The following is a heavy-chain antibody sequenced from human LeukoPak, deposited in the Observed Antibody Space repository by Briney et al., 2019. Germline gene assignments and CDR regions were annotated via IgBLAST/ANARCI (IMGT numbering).Heavy chain of an antibody. V-gene: IGHV3-53*05. CDR1: EFSVSGNY. Sequence: GGSLRLSCAASEFSVSGNYMSWVRQAPGKGLEWVSVISSGGSSYYAESVKGRFTLSRDNSKNTLYLQMNSLRVEDTAAYFCARGGDSSGSRRTACDIWGQGTMVTVSS. J-gene: IGHJ3*02. D-gene: IGHD3-22*01. CDR2: ISSGGSS. CDR3: ARGGDSSGSRRTACDI.